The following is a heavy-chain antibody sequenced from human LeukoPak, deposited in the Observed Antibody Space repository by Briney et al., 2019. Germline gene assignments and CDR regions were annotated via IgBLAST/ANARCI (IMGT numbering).Heavy chain of an antibody. V-gene: IGHV4-61*01. CDR3: ARVRAAGDAFDI. J-gene: IGHJ3*02. CDR2: IYYSGST. CDR1: GGSVNSDNYY. D-gene: IGHD6-25*01. Sequence: SETLSLTCSVSGGSVNSDNYYWSWIRQPPGKALEWMGYIYYSGSTNYSPSLKSRVTVSVDTSKNQFSLRLTSVTAADTAIYYCARVRAAGDAFDIWGQGTVVTVSS.